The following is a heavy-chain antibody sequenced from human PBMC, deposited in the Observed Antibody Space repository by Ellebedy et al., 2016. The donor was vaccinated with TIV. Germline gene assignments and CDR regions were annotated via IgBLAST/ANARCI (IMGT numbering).Heavy chain of an antibody. V-gene: IGHV4-59*08. CDR1: GGSISTYY. D-gene: IGHD4/OR15-4a*01. Sequence: SETLSLTCTVSGGSISTYYWSWIRQPPGKGLEWIGYIYYSGSTNYNPSLKSRVTISVDTSTNQFSLKLSSVTAADTAVYYCARRRVGAANYYFDYWGQGTLVTVSS. J-gene: IGHJ4*02. CDR3: ARRRVGAANYYFDY. CDR2: IYYSGST.